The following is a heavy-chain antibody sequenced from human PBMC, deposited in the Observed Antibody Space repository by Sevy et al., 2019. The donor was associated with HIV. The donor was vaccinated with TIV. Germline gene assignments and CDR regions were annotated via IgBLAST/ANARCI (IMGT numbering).Heavy chain of an antibody. J-gene: IGHJ4*02. Sequence: GGSLRLSCAASGFTFSDHYMDWVRQAPGKGLEWIGRSRNKANNYITEYAASVKGRFTISRPDSKNSVYLPMNSLKSEYTAVYYCVRERSASVFDYWGQGTLVTVSS. V-gene: IGHV3-72*01. D-gene: IGHD3-3*01. CDR2: SRNKANNYIT. CDR3: VRERSASVFDY. CDR1: GFTFSDHY.